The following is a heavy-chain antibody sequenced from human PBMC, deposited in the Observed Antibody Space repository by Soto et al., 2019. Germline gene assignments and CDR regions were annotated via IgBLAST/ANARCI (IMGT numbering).Heavy chain of an antibody. D-gene: IGHD3-3*01. J-gene: IGHJ5*02. V-gene: IGHV1-2*02. CDR3: ARGGSFFPSPFDP. CDR2: INPNTGDT. CDR1: GYTFTDYY. Sequence: ASVNVSCKASGYTFTDYYLHWVRQAPGQGPEWMGWINPNTGDTDYAQKFQGRVTLTRVXXXXXAXMXLXXXXSDXTAVYSCARGGSFFPSPFDPWGQGTLVTVSS.